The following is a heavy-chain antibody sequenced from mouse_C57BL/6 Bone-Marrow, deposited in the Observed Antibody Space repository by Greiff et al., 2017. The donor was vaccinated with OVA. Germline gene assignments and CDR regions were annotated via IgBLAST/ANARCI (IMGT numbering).Heavy chain of an antibody. CDR1: GFTFSDYG. CDR3: AAYYIGSAGY. CDR2: ISSGSSTI. D-gene: IGHD1-1*01. Sequence: EVKLVESGGGLVKPGGSLKLSCAASGFTFSDYGMHWVRQAPEKGLEWVAYISSGSSTIYYADTVKGRITISRDNAKNTLFLQMTSLRSEDTAMYDCAAYYIGSAGYWGQGTTLTVSS. J-gene: IGHJ2*01. V-gene: IGHV5-17*01.